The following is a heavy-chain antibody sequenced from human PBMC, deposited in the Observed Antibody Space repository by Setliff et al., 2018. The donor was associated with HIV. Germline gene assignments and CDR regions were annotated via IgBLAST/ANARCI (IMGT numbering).Heavy chain of an antibody. V-gene: IGHV1-2*02. CDR1: GFTFTDYY. Sequence: ASVKVSCKASGFTFTDYYMHWVRQAPGQGLEWMGWINPSGGDTKYAQKFQGRVTMTRDTSISTAYMELSRLRFDDSAIYYCARDNRTGYSGGWPLDYWGQGTLVTVSS. CDR2: INPSGGDT. D-gene: IGHD2-15*01. J-gene: IGHJ4*02. CDR3: ARDNRTGYSGGWPLDY.